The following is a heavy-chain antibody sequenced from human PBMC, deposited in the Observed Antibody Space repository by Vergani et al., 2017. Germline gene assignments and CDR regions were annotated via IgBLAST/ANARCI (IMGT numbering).Heavy chain of an antibody. CDR1: GGSISSSSYY. CDR3: ARVSYCGGDCYIPNDY. J-gene: IGHJ4*02. V-gene: IGHV4-39*07. Sequence: LQLQESGPGLVKPSETLSLTCTVSGGSISSSSYYWGWIRQPPGKGLEWIGSIYYSGSTYYNPSLKSRDTISVDTSKNQFSLKLSSVTAADTAVYYCARVSYCGGDCYIPNDYWGQGTLVTVSS. CDR2: IYYSGST. D-gene: IGHD2-21*02.